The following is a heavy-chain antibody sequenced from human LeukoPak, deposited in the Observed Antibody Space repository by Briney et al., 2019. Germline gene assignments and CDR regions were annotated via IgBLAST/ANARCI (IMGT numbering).Heavy chain of an antibody. Sequence: APVKVSCKASGYTFTSYYMHWVRQAPGQGLEWMGIINPSGGSTSYAQKFQGRVTMTRDTSTSTVYMELSSLRSEYTAVYYCARPGIAASHFDYWGQGTLVTVSS. CDR2: INPSGGST. CDR1: GYTFTSYY. CDR3: ARPGIAASHFDY. J-gene: IGHJ4*02. D-gene: IGHD6-13*01. V-gene: IGHV1-46*01.